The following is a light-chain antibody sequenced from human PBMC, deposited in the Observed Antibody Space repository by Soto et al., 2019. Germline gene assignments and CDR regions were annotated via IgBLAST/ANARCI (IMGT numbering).Light chain of an antibody. J-gene: IGLJ2*01. CDR2: QDN. CDR3: QAWDSSTRV. CDR1: KLGDKY. V-gene: IGLV3-1*01. Sequence: SYELTQPPSVSVSPGQTASITCSGDKLGDKYACWYQQKQGQSPVLVIYQDNKRPSGIPERFSGSNSGNTATLTISGTQAMDEADYYCQAWDSSTRVFGGGTKLTVL.